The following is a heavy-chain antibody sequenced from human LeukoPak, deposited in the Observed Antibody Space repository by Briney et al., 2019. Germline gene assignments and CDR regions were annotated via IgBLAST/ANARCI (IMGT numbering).Heavy chain of an antibody. CDR3: AGGGGGYPIELFDY. Sequence: SETLSLTCTVSGGSISSSSYYWGWIRQPPGKGLEWIGSIYYSGSTYYNPSLKSRVTISVDTSKNQFSLKLSSVTAADTAVYYCAGGGGGYPIELFDYWGQGTLVTVSS. D-gene: IGHD3-22*01. J-gene: IGHJ4*02. CDR2: IYYSGST. V-gene: IGHV4-39*01. CDR1: GGSISSSSYY.